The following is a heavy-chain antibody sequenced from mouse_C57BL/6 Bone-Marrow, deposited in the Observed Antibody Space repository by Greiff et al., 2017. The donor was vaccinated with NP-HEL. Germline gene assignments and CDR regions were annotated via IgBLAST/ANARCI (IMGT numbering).Heavy chain of an antibody. CDR3: AKIEIYDGYWYFDV. J-gene: IGHJ1*03. V-gene: IGHV1-80*01. Sequence: QVPLPSSGASLVKPGASVKISCKASGYAFSSYWMNWVKQRPGKGLEWIGEIYPGDGDTNYNGKFKGKATLTADKSSSTAYMQLSSLTSEDSAVYFCAKIEIYDGYWYFDVWGTGTTVTVSS. D-gene: IGHD2-3*01. CDR2: IYPGDGDT. CDR1: GYAFSSYW.